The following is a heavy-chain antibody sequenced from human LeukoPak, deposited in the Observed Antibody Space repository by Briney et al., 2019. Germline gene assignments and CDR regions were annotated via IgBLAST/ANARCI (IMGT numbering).Heavy chain of an antibody. CDR3: ARGLWLSLNYFDY. J-gene: IGHJ4*02. V-gene: IGHV3-23*01. CDR2: INGSDGNT. CDR1: GFTFDSYA. D-gene: IGHD3-16*01. Sequence: GGSLRLSCAASGFTFDSYAMSWVRQAPGKGLEWVSSINGSDGNTYYADSVKGRFTISRDNSRNLLFLQMNSPRAGDTAVYYCARGLWLSLNYFDYWGQGTLVTVSS.